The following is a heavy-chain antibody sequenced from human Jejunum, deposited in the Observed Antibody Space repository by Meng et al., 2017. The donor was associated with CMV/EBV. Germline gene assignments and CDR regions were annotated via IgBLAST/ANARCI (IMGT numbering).Heavy chain of an antibody. J-gene: IGHJ4*02. Sequence: QVQLQESGPGLVKPSQTLSLTCTVSGDSISGGNYYWSWIRQPAGKGLEWVGRFYTRGSTHYNAALKGRVTVSVDTSKNQFSLQLTSVTDADTAVYYYARNEDGYFDYWGQGALVTVSS. CDR1: GDSISGGNYY. CDR3: ARNEDGYFDY. V-gene: IGHV4-61*02. D-gene: IGHD1-1*01. CDR2: FYTRGST.